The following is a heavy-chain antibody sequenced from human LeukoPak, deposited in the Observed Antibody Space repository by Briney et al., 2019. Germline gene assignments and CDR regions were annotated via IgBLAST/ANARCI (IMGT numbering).Heavy chain of an antibody. CDR2: ISDSGGNT. Sequence: GGSLRLSCAASGFTFSSYAMGWVRQTPGKGLEWVSMISDSGGNTFYADSVKGRFTISRDNAKNSLYLQMNSLRAEDTAVYYCARESPEWRYFDYWGQGTLVTVSS. V-gene: IGHV3-21*01. D-gene: IGHD2-8*01. J-gene: IGHJ4*02. CDR3: ARESPEWRYFDY. CDR1: GFTFSSYA.